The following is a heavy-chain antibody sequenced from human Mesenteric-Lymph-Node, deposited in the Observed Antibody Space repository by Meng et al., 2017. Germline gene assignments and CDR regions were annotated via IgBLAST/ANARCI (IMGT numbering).Heavy chain of an antibody. J-gene: IGHJ4*02. CDR3: ATLEWYIGHY. Sequence: GQLVASGGGLVQPGGSLRLSCAASGFTLSGYAISWVRQAPGKGPEWVAAIRDGGATYYADSVQGRFTLSRDYSQNMVFLQMSSLRVDDTAVYYCATLEWYIGHYWGQGTLVTVSS. D-gene: IGHD3-3*01. CDR2: IRDGGAT. V-gene: IGHV3-23*04. CDR1: GFTLSGYA.